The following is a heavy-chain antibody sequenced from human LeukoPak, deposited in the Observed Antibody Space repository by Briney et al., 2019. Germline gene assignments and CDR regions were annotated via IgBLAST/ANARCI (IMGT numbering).Heavy chain of an antibody. CDR2: IIPIFGTA. CDR1: GGTSSSYA. Sequence: ASVKVSCKASGGTSSSYAISWVRQAPGQGLEWMGRIIPIFGTANYAQKFQGRVTITADKSTSTAYMELSSLRSEDTAVYYCARDRLHCGGDCDVPDYWGQGTLVTVSS. CDR3: ARDRLHCGGDCDVPDY. J-gene: IGHJ4*02. V-gene: IGHV1-69*06. D-gene: IGHD2-21*02.